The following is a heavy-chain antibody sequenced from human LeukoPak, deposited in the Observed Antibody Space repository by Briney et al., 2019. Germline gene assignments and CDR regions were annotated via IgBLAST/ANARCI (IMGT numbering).Heavy chain of an antibody. CDR1: GFTFSSYA. CDR2: ISGSGGST. Sequence: GGSLRLSCAASGFTFSSYAMSWVRQAPGKGLEWVSAISGSGGSTYYADSVKGRFTISRDNSKNTLYLQMNSLRAEDTAVYYCAKDSLLRYYGSGSVVRGGFDPWGQGTLVTVSS. D-gene: IGHD3-10*01. V-gene: IGHV3-23*01. J-gene: IGHJ5*02. CDR3: AKDSLLRYYGSGSVVRGGFDP.